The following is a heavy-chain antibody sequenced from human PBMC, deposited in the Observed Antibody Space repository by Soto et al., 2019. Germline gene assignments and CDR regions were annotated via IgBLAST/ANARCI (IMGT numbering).Heavy chain of an antibody. CDR2: ISGSGGST. Sequence: GGSLRLSCAASGFTFSSYAMSWVRQAPGKGLEWVSAISGSGGSTYYADSVKGRFTISRDNSKNTLYLQMNSLRAEDTAVYYCAKDQRYYDFWSGYYELNYYYGMDVWGQGTTVTVSS. V-gene: IGHV3-23*01. CDR3: AKDQRYYDFWSGYYELNYYYGMDV. J-gene: IGHJ6*02. D-gene: IGHD3-3*01. CDR1: GFTFSSYA.